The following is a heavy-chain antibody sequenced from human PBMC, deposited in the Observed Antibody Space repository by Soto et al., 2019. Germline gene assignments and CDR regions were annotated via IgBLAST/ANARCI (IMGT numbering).Heavy chain of an antibody. J-gene: IGHJ4*02. CDR2: IKSKNDGWTT. CDR1: GFIFTDAW. D-gene: IGHD3-10*01. CDR3: ATKNPLYFHGLFDY. V-gene: IGHV3-15*07. Sequence: EVQLVESGGGLMKPGDSLRLACAGSGFIFTDAWIHWVRQVAGKGLEWVGRIKSKNDGWTTDYAAPVEGRFTISRDDSGNTVYRQMNRLTVEDASVYYCATKNPLYFHGLFDYWGQGTLVTVSS.